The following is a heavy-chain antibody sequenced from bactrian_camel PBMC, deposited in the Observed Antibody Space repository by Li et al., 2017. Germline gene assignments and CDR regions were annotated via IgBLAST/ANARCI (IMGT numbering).Heavy chain of an antibody. D-gene: IGHD6*01. V-gene: IGHV3S25*01. Sequence: QLVESGGGLVQPGGSLRLSCAASGFTFSTSWMYWVRQAPGKGFEWVAGISFRGVTTHYADSVKGRFTISRDDAENTVYLQMNNLKPEDTAVYYCVSAGSPYGGSWLTSSWGQGTQVTVS. CDR1: GFTFSTSW. CDR2: ISFRGVTT. CDR3: VSAGSPYGGSWLTSS. J-gene: IGHJ6*01.